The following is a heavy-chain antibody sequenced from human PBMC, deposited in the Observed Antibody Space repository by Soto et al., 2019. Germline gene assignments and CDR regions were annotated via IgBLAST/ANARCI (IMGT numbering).Heavy chain of an antibody. V-gene: IGHV5-51*01. D-gene: IGHD1-26*01. CDR2: IYPGDSDT. J-gene: IGHJ4*02. CDR3: ARYSGSYWHYLDF. Sequence: GESLKISCKGSGYSFASHWVAWVRQMPEKGLEWIGTIYPGDSDTKYSSAFRGHVTISADTSVSTAYLQWRSLEATDSAIYYCARYSGSYWHYLDFWGQGTLVTVSS. CDR1: GYSFASHW.